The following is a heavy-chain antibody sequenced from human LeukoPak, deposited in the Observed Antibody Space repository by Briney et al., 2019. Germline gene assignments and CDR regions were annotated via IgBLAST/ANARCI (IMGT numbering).Heavy chain of an antibody. CDR1: GYTVTSYG. J-gene: IGHJ4*02. CDR2: ISAYNGNT. Sequence: ASVKVSCKASGYTVTSYGISWVRQAPGQGLEWMGWISAYNGNTNYAQKVQGRVTMTTDTSTSTAYMELRSLRSDDTAVYYCARDPHEFSTGWSQFDYWGQGTLVTVSS. D-gene: IGHD6-19*01. CDR3: ARDPHEFSTGWSQFDY. V-gene: IGHV1-18*01.